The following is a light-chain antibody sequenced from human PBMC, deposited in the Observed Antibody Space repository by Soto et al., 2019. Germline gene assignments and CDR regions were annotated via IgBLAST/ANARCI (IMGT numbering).Light chain of an antibody. J-gene: IGLJ1*01. Sequence: QSALTQPASVSGSPGQSITISCTGTSSDIGTYTYVSWYQQHPGEAPKLIIFEVTNRPPGVSTRFSGSKSGNTASLTISGLQDEDEADYYCSSYIGRSTRVFGTGTKLTVL. CDR1: SSDIGTYTY. CDR3: SSYIGRSTRV. V-gene: IGLV2-14*01. CDR2: EVT.